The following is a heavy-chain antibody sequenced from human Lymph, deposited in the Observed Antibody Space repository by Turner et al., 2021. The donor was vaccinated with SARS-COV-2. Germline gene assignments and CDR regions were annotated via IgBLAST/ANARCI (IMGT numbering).Heavy chain of an antibody. CDR3: ARVGVRFEWSDGYHYYYAMDV. J-gene: IGHJ6*02. V-gene: IGHV3-7*03. CDR1: GFTFSSYW. D-gene: IGHD3-3*01. Sequence: EVQLVESGVGLVPPGGALRLCCAASGFTFSSYWMSWVRQAPGKGLEWVANIKQDGSEKYYVDSVKGRFTISRDNAKNSLYLQMNSLRADDTAVYFCARVGVRFEWSDGYHYYYAMDVWGQGTTVTVSS. CDR2: IKQDGSEK.